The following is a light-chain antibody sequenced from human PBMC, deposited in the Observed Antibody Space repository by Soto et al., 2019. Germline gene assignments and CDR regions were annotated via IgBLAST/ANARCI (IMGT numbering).Light chain of an antibody. CDR2: SAS. CDR1: QNIRSY. CDR3: QQADSFPWT. J-gene: IGKJ1*01. V-gene: IGKV1-39*01. Sequence: DIQMTQSPSSLSASIGDRVTITCRASQNIRSYLNWYQQKPGKAPKFLIFSASALHRGVPPRFSGSGSGTAFTLTVSSLQPEDFAIYYCQQADSFPWTFGQGTKVDIK.